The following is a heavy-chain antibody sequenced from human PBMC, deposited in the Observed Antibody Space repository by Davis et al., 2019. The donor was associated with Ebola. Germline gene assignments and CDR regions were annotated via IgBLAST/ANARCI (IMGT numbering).Heavy chain of an antibody. V-gene: IGHV3-48*01. D-gene: IGHD3-10*01. CDR2: ISSGSSTI. CDR3: ARRRNYYGSGSFGGMDV. CDR1: GFAFSSYG. J-gene: IGHJ6*02. Sequence: PGGSLRLSCAASGFAFSSYGMNWVRQPPGKGLEWVSFISSGSSTIYYADSVKGRFTISRDNSKNTLYLQMNSLRAEDTAVYYCARRRNYYGSGSFGGMDVWGQGTTVTVSS.